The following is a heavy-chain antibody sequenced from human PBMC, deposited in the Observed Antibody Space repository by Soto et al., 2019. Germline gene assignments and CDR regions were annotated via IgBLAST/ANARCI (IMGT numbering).Heavy chain of an antibody. CDR3: ARGLVVVPAATYYYYGMDV. J-gene: IGHJ6*02. V-gene: IGHV3-33*01. CDR2: IWYDGSNK. CDR1: GFTFSSYG. D-gene: IGHD2-2*01. Sequence: SLRLSCAASGFTFSSYGMHWVRQAPGKGLEWVAVIWYDGSNKYYADSVKGRFTISRDNSKNTLYLQMNSLRAEDTAVYYCARGLVVVPAATYYYYGMDVWGQGTTVTV.